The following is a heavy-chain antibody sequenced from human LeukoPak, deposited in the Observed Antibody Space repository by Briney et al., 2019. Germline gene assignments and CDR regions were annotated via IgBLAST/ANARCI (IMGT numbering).Heavy chain of an antibody. Sequence: SGGSLRLSCAASGFTFSSYTINWVRQAPGKGLEWVSSISSSSSYIYYADSVKGRFTISRDNAKNSLYLQMNSLRAEDPAVYYCARAVSSGWPKDYFDYWGQGTLVTVSS. CDR2: ISSSSSYI. V-gene: IGHV3-21*01. D-gene: IGHD6-19*01. J-gene: IGHJ4*02. CDR1: GFTFSSYT. CDR3: ARAVSSGWPKDYFDY.